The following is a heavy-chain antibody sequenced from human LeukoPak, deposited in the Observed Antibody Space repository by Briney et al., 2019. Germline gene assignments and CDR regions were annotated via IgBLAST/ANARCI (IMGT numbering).Heavy chain of an antibody. Sequence: PSETLSLTCTVSGGSIGTSHYYWGWLRQPPGKGLEWIGSIYFSGSTNYNPSLKSRVSISVDTSKNQFSLRLSSVTASDTAVYYCAGLFGIWGQGTMVTVSS. J-gene: IGHJ3*02. CDR3: AGLFGI. V-gene: IGHV4-39*01. CDR2: IYFSGST. CDR1: GGSIGTSHYY.